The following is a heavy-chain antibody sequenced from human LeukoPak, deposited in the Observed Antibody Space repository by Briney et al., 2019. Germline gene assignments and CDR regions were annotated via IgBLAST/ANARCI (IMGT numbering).Heavy chain of an antibody. CDR1: GYTFTSYG. CDR3: ARDLSGDDYYDSSGYYDY. D-gene: IGHD3-22*01. V-gene: IGHV1-18*01. Sequence: ASVKVSCKASGYTFTSYGISWVRQAPGQGLEWMGWISAYNGNTNYAQKLQGRVTMTTDTSTSTAYMKLRSLRSDDTAVYYCARDLSGDDYYDSSGYYDYWGQGTLVTVSS. J-gene: IGHJ4*02. CDR2: ISAYNGNT.